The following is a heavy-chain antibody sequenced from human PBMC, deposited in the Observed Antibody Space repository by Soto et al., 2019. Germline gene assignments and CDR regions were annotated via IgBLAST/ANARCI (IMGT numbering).Heavy chain of an antibody. D-gene: IGHD4-17*01. J-gene: IGHJ4*02. CDR3: ARRGTDDYGDYVVDY. CDR2: INHSGST. CDR1: GGSFSGYY. V-gene: IGHV4-34*01. Sequence: QVQLQQWGAGLLKPSETLSLTCAVYGGSFSGYYWSWIRQPPGKGLEWIGEINHSGSTNYNPSLKSRVTISVDTSKNHFSLKLSSVTAADTAVYYCARRGTDDYGDYVVDYWGQGTLVTVSS.